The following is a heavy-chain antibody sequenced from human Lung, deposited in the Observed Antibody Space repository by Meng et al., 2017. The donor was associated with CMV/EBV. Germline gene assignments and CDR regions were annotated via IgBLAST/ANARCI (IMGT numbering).Heavy chain of an antibody. V-gene: IGHV3-30-3*01. CDR3: ARSLAGYSSSWYRY. CDR1: GFTFSSYA. D-gene: IGHD6-13*01. Sequence: GGSLRLXXAASGFTFSSYAMHWVRQAPGKGLEWVAVISYDGSNKYYADSVKGRFTISRDNSKNTLYLQMNSLRAEDTAVYYCARSLAGYSSSWYRYWGQGTXVTVSS. CDR2: ISYDGSNK. J-gene: IGHJ4*02.